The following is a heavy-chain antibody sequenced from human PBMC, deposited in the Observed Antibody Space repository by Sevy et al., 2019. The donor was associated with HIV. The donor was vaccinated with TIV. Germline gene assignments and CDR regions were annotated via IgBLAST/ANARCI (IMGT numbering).Heavy chain of an antibody. CDR1: GFTFSSYA. J-gene: IGHJ5*02. CDR2: ISCDGSNK. D-gene: IGHD3-22*01. CDR3: ARGSYRAMIGGWFDP. Sequence: GGSLRLSCAASGFTFSSYAMHWVRQAPGKGLEWVAVISCDGSNKYYADSVKGRFTISRDNSKNTLYLQMNSLRAEDTAVYYCARGSYRAMIGGWFDPWGQGTLVTVSS. V-gene: IGHV3-30-3*01.